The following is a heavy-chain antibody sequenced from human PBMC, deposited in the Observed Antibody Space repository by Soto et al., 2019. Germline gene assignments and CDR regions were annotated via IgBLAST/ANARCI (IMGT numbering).Heavy chain of an antibody. CDR2: ISWNSGSI. Sequence: LGLSCAAAGFTFDDYAMHWVRQAPGKGLEWVSGISWNSGSIGYADSVKGRFTISRDNAKNSLYLQMNSLRAEDTALYYCAKDTNYDILTGHPDNWFDPWGQGTLVTVSS. CDR1: GFTFDDYA. J-gene: IGHJ5*02. CDR3: AKDTNYDILTGHPDNWFDP. D-gene: IGHD3-9*01. V-gene: IGHV3-9*01.